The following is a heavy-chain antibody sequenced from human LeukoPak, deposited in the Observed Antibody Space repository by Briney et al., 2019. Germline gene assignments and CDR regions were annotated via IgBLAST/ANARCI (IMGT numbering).Heavy chain of an antibody. D-gene: IGHD2-15*01. CDR2: ISAYNGNT. J-gene: IGHJ5*02. V-gene: IGHV1-18*04. CDR3: ARDRQRVVVVAATPNWFDP. Sequence: ASVKVSCKASGYTFTSYGISWVRQAPGQGLEWMGWISAYNGNTNYAQKLQGRVTMTTDTSTSTAYMGLRSLRSDDTAVYYCARDRQRVVVVAATPNWFDPWGQGTLVTVSP. CDR1: GYTFTSYG.